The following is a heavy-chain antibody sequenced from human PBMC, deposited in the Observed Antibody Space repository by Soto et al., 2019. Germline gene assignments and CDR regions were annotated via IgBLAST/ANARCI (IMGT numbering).Heavy chain of an antibody. CDR1: GYTFTSYD. V-gene: IGHV1-8*01. CDR2: MNPNSGNT. CDR3: ASPEAGATPHDAFDI. Sequence: QVQLVQSGAEVKKPGASVKVSCKASGYTFTSYDINWVRQATGQGLEWMGWMNPNSGNTGYAQKFQGRVTMNRNTSIRTAYLELSSLRSEDTAVYYCASPEAGATPHDAFDIWGQGTMVTVSS. J-gene: IGHJ3*02. D-gene: IGHD1-26*01.